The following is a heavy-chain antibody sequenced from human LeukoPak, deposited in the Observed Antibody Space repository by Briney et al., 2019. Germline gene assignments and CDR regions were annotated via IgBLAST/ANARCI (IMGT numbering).Heavy chain of an antibody. CDR1: GGTISSYY. CDR2: IYYTGST. D-gene: IGHD4-17*01. J-gene: IGHJ5*02. V-gene: IGHV4-59*01. CDR3: ARDQRSGDYWFDP. Sequence: PSETLSLTCTVSGGTISSYYWSWIRQPPGKGLEWIGYIYYTGSTNYNPSLKSRVTISVDTSKNQFSLKLSSVTAADTAVYYCARDQRSGDYWFDPWGQGTLVTVSP.